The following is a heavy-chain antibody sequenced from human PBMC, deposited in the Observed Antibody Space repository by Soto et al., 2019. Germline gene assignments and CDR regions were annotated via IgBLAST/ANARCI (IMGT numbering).Heavy chain of an antibody. V-gene: IGHV4-34*01. Sequence: PSETLSLTCAVYGGSFSGYYWSWIRQPPGKGLEWIGEINHSGSTNYNPSLKSRVTISVDTSKNQFSLKLSSVTAADTAVYYCARLTQDIVVVVAAQTYCFDYWGQGTLVTVSS. J-gene: IGHJ4*02. CDR1: GGSFSGYY. D-gene: IGHD2-15*01. CDR2: INHSGST. CDR3: ARLTQDIVVVVAAQTYCFDY.